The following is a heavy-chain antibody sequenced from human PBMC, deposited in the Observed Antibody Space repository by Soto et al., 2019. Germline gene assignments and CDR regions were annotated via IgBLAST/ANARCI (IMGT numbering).Heavy chain of an antibody. CDR1: GNSLSIYW. Sequence: NMTCKGSGNSLSIYWRGRINKKHGKGLEWMGIIYPGDSDTRYSPSFQGQVTISADKSISTAYLQWSSLKASDTAIYYCARTAAAGKYYYGVDVWGQGTTVTVSS. CDR2: IYPGDSDT. D-gene: IGHD6-13*01. V-gene: IGHV5-51*07. CDR3: ARTAAAGKYYYGVDV. J-gene: IGHJ6*02.